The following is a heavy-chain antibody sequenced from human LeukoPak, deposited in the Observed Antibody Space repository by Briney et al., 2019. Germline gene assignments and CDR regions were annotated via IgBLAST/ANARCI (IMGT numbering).Heavy chain of an antibody. CDR1: GFTFDDYA. CDR3: EKAPYYYDSSGYFDY. D-gene: IGHD3-22*01. CDR2: ISWNSGSI. J-gene: IGHJ4*02. Sequence: GRSLRLSCAASGFTFDDYAMHWVRQAPGKGLEWVSGISWNSGSICYADSVKGRFTISRDNAKNSLYLQMNSLRAEDTALYYCEKAPYYYDSSGYFDYWGQGTLVTVSS. V-gene: IGHV3-9*01.